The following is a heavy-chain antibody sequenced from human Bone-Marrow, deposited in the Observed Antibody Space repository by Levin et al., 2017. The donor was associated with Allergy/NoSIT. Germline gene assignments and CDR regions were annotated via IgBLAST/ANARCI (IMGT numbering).Heavy chain of an antibody. V-gene: IGHV3-66*01. CDR1: GFTVSNNQ. D-gene: IGHD3-10*01. CDR2: IYSKGDT. CDR3: ARDVFRIINDC. J-gene: IGHJ4*02. Sequence: GGSLRLSCAASGFTVSNNQMNWVRQAPGKGLEWVSLIYSKGDTKYADSVKGRFIISRDNSKNTLYLQMNSLRVDETAVYYCARDVFRIINDCWGQGTLVSVSS.